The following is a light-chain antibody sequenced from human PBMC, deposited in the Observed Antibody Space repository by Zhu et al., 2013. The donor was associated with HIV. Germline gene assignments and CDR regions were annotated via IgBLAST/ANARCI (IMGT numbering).Light chain of an antibody. J-gene: IGKJ2*01. CDR1: QVIGNS. CDR2: AAS. Sequence: DIHMTQSPSSLAASIGDKVTVTCRASQVIGNSLAWFQQKPGKAPKSLIYAASNLQSGVPSRFSATGSGTDFTLTISSLQSEDFATYYSQQYKTYPQTFGQGTKL. CDR3: QQYKTYPQT. V-gene: IGKV1-16*01.